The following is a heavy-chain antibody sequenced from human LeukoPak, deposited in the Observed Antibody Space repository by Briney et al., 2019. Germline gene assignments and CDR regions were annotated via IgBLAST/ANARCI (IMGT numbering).Heavy chain of an antibody. CDR2: INPNSGGT. CDR3: ARVSTKGYCSSTSCYGGVGWFDP. CDR1: GYTFTGYY. Sequence: ASVKVSCKASGYTFTGYYMHWVRQATGQGLEWMGWINPNSGGTNYAQKFQGWVTMTRDTSISTAYMEPSRLRSDDTAVYYCARVSTKGYCSSTSCYGGVGWFDPWGQGTLVTVSS. J-gene: IGHJ5*02. V-gene: IGHV1-2*04. D-gene: IGHD2-2*01.